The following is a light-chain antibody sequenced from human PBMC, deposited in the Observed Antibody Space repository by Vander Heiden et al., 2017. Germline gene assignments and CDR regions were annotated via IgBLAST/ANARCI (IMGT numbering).Light chain of an antibody. Sequence: SYDLTQPAPVSVSPGQTATITCSGDKLGDKFASWYQQKPGQSPVLVMYHDSQRPSGIPERFSGSNSGNTATLNISGTQAMDEAADYCQSWDSNNRGVVFGGGTKLTVL. CDR2: HDS. CDR1: KLGDKF. V-gene: IGLV3-1*01. CDR3: QSWDSNNRGVV. J-gene: IGLJ2*01.